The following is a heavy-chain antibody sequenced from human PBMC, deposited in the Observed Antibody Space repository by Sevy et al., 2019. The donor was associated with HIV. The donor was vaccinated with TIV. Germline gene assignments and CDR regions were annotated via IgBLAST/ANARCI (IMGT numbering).Heavy chain of an antibody. CDR3: SNAYSGRYSHSYLYALDV. CDR2: ISHDGINE. Sequence: GGSLRLSCIGSGFSFSYYGIHWVRQAPGKGLDWVALISHDGINEYYADSVKGRFTISRDKSKNTVYLEMNSLRNEETAIYFRSNAYSGRYSHSYLYALDVWGQGTTVTVSS. D-gene: IGHD1-26*01. V-gene: IGHV3-30*18. J-gene: IGHJ6*02. CDR1: GFSFSYYG.